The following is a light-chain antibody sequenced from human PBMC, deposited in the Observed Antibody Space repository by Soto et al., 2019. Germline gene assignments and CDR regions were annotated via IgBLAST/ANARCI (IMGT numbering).Light chain of an antibody. CDR3: SSDTRSSTSYV. J-gene: IGLJ1*01. CDR1: SSDVGGYNY. CDR2: EVS. V-gene: IGLV2-14*01. Sequence: QSVLTQPASVSGSPGQSITISCTGTSSDVGGYNYVSWYQQHPGKAPKLMIYEVSNRPSRVSNRFSGSKSGNKASLTISGLQAEDEADYYCSSDTRSSTSYVLGTGTKLTVL.